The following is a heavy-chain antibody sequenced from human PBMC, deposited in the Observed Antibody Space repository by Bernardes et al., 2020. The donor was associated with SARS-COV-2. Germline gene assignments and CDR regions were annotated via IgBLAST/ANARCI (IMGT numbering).Heavy chain of an antibody. CDR3: AKNHWGEVAGTHALDY. V-gene: IGHV3-23*01. CDR2: ISGSGGST. D-gene: IGHD6-19*01. J-gene: IGHJ4*02. CDR1: GFTFSSYA. Sequence: GGSLRLSCAASGFTFSSYAMSWVRQAPGKGLEWVSAISGSGGSTYYADSVKGRFTISRDNSKNTLYLQMNSLRAEDTAVYYCAKNHWGEVAGTHALDYWGQGTLVTVSS.